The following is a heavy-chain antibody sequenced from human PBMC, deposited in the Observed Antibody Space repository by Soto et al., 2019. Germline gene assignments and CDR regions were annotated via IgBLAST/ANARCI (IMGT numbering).Heavy chain of an antibody. CDR3: AKDRERIAVAGTPFDY. Sequence: GGSLRLSCAASGFTFSSYAMSWVRQAPGKGLEWVSAISGSGGSTYYADSVKGRFTISRDNSKNTLYLQMNSLRAEDTAVYYCAKDRERIAVAGTPFDYWGQGTLVTVSS. V-gene: IGHV3-23*01. CDR1: GFTFSSYA. CDR2: ISGSGGST. J-gene: IGHJ4*02. D-gene: IGHD6-19*01.